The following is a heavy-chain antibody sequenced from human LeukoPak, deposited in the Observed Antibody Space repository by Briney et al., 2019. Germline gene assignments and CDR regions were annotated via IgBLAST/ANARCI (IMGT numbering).Heavy chain of an antibody. V-gene: IGHV3-30*04. J-gene: IGHJ4*02. Sequence: GRSLRLSCAASAFTFNSYAMHWVRQAPGKGLEWVAVISYDGSNKYYADSVKGRFTISRDNSNNTVYLQMNSLRNEDTAVYYCAGTTSADYWGQGTLVTVSS. CDR2: ISYDGSNK. CDR1: AFTFNSYA. D-gene: IGHD1-26*01. CDR3: AGTTSADY.